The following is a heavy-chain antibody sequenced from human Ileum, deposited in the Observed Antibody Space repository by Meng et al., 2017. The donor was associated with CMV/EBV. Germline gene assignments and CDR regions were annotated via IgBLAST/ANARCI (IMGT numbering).Heavy chain of an antibody. CDR3: ARESASNRGGFDS. CDR1: ADTFSTYT. CDR2: VIPILNIT. J-gene: IGHJ4*02. D-gene: IGHD7-27*01. Sequence: SVNVSCKASADTFSTYTIGWVRQAPGQGLEWLGRVIPILNITDYAQTLQGRITITADKSTRTAFMELSSLRSEDTAMYYCARESASNRGGFDSWGQGKLVTVSS. V-gene: IGHV1-69*04.